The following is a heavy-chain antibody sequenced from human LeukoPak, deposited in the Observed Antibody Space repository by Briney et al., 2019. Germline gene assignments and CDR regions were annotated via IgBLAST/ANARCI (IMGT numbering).Heavy chain of an antibody. CDR3: ARGGIAVAVSFDY. J-gene: IGHJ4*02. Sequence: KPSETLSLTCAVSGGSIGNSHWWSWVRQPPGQGLEWIGYIYYSGSTNYNPSLKSRVTISVDTSKNQFSLKLSSVTAADTAVYYCARGGIAVAVSFDYWGQGTLVTVSS. CDR1: GGSIGNSHW. D-gene: IGHD6-19*01. CDR2: IYYSGST. V-gene: IGHV4-4*02.